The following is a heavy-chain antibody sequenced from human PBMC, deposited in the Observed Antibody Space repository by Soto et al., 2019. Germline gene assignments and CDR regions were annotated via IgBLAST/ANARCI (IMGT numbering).Heavy chain of an antibody. D-gene: IGHD2-2*01. CDR3: ARDLSISSYYYYGMDV. V-gene: IGHV3-33*01. J-gene: IGHJ6*02. CDR1: GFTFSSYG. CDR2: IWYDGSNK. Sequence: GGSLRLSCAASGFTFSSYGMHWVRQAPGKGLEWVAVIWYDGSNKYYADSVKGRFTISRDNSKNTLYLQMNSLRAEDTAVYYCARDLSISSYYYYGMDVWGQGTTVTVSS.